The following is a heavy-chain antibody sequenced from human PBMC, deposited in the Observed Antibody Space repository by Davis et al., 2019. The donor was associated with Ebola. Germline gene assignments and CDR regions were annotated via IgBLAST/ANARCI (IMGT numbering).Heavy chain of an antibody. Sequence: ASVKVSCKASGYTFTGYYMHWVRQAPGQGLEWMGWVNPNSGGTNYAQKFPGWGTMTRDPSISTAYMELSRLRSDDTAVYYCARGNYDFWSGISWDYYYGMDVWGQGTTVTVSS. CDR3: ARGNYDFWSGISWDYYYGMDV. CDR2: VNPNSGGT. D-gene: IGHD3-3*01. CDR1: GYTFTGYY. V-gene: IGHV1-2*04. J-gene: IGHJ6*02.